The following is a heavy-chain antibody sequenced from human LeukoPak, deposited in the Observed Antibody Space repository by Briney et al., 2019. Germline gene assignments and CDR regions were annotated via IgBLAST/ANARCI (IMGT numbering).Heavy chain of an antibody. CDR1: GVTLSSYA. CDR2: IKHNGNVN. J-gene: IGHJ6*02. D-gene: IGHD3-16*01. V-gene: IGHV3-7*03. CDR3: ARGGGLDV. Sequence: PGGSLRLSCAASGVTLSSYAMNWARQAPGEGLEWVASIKHNGNVNYYVDSVKGRFTISRDNAKNSLYLQMSNLRAEDTAVYFCARGGGLDVWGQGATVTVSS.